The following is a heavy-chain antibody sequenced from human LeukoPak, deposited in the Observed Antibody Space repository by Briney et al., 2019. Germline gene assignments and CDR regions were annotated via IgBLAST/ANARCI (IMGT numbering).Heavy chain of an antibody. CDR2: ISSSSYI. J-gene: IGHJ4*02. Sequence: PGGSLRLSCAASGFTFSSYNMNWVRQAPGKGLEWVSSISSSSYIYYADSVKGRFTISRDNSKNTLYLQMNSLRAEDTAVYYCVWQWLVREVDYWGQGTLVTVSS. V-gene: IGHV3-21*04. CDR1: GFTFSSYN. CDR3: VWQWLVREVDY. D-gene: IGHD6-19*01.